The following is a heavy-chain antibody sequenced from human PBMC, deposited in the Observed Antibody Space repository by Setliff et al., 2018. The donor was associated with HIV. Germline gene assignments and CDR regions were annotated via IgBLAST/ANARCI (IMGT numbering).Heavy chain of an antibody. CDR3: AREWGSGWYFFRIGY. V-gene: IGHV4-61*02. Sequence: SETLSLTCTVSGGSISSGSFYWSWIRQPAGKGLEWIGRIYASGSTNYNPSLKSRVTISVDTSKNLFSLKLSSVTAADTAVYYCAREWGSGWYFFRIGYWGQGTLVTVSS. D-gene: IGHD6-19*01. CDR2: IYASGST. CDR1: GGSISSGSFY. J-gene: IGHJ4*02.